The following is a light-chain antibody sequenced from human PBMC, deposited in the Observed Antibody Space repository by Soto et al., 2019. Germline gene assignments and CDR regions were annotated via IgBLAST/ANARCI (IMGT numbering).Light chain of an antibody. CDR3: QQFGSSPPGT. CDR2: GES. V-gene: IGKV3-20*01. CDR1: QSVNSN. Sequence: EIMMTQSPVTLSVSPWERATLSCRASQSVNSNLAWYQQKPGQAPRLLIYGESSRATGIPDRFSGSGSGTDFTLTITRLEPEDFAVYYCQQFGSSPPGTFGQGTKVDIK. J-gene: IGKJ1*01.